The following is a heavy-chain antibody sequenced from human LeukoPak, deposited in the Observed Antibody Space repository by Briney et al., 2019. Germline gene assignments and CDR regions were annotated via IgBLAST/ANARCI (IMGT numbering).Heavy chain of an antibody. CDR3: ARDPAWGAIDY. CDR2: MNEGGSGT. J-gene: IGHJ4*02. D-gene: IGHD7-27*01. CDR1: GFSIGSSW. Sequence: GGSLSLSCAVSGFSIGSSWMSWVRQTPGKGLEWVADMNEGGSGTYYVDSVKGRSTVSRDNTQHSLYLQMNSTGVEDTGVYYCARDPAWGAIDYWRQGTLVTVSS. V-gene: IGHV3-7*01.